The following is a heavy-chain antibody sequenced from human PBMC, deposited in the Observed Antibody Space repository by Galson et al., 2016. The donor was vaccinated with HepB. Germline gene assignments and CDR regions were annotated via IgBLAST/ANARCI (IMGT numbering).Heavy chain of an antibody. V-gene: IGHV1-2*02. CDR3: ARDSAAIYGFYFDS. CDR1: GYAFIGHY. D-gene: IGHD3-3*02. Sequence: SVKVSCKASGYAFIGHYIHWVRQAPGQGLEWMGWTNTKSGDTNYAQKFQGRVTMTTDTSINTAYMEVNTLMSDDTAVYYCARDSAAIYGFYFDSWGQGSLVIVSS. CDR2: TNTKSGDT. J-gene: IGHJ4*02.